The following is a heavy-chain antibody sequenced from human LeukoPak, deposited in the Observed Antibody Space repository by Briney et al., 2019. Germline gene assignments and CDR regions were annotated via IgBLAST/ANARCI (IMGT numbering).Heavy chain of an antibody. CDR2: ISSSSSYI. CDR3: ARDPLIYDILTGYYHDY. V-gene: IGHV3-21*01. Sequence: PGGSLRLSCAASGFTFSSYSMNWVRQAPGKGLEWVSSISSSSSYIYYANSVKGRFTISRDNAKNSLYLQMNSLRAEDTAVYYRARDPLIYDILTGYYHDYWGQGTLVTVSS. D-gene: IGHD3-9*01. J-gene: IGHJ4*02. CDR1: GFTFSSYS.